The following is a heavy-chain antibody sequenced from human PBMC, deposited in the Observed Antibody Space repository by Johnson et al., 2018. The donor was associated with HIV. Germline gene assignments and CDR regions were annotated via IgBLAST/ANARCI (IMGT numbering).Heavy chain of an antibody. D-gene: IGHD3-10*01. CDR2: TSYDGSNK. J-gene: IGHJ3*02. Sequence: QVQLVESGGGVVQPGRSLRLSCAASGFTFSSYAMHWVRQAPGKGLEWVAVTSYDGSNKYYADSVKGRFTISRDNSKNTLFLQMNTLRAEDTAVYYCARYYFGAGSYYNPDAFDIWGQGTMVIVSS. V-gene: IGHV3-30*14. CDR1: GFTFSSYA. CDR3: ARYYFGAGSYYNPDAFDI.